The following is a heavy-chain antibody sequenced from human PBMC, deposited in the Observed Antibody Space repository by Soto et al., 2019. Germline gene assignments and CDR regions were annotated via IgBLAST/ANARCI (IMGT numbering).Heavy chain of an antibody. CDR2: ICSSGSI. D-gene: IGHD1-1*01. V-gene: IGHV4-39*01. CDR1: GGSISSCDYY. J-gene: IGHJ4*02. Sequence: SETLSLSCIVSGGSISSCDYYWGWVRQPPGKGLAWIGSICSSGSIYYNPSLKSRVTISVDTSKNQFSLRLSSVTAADTAVYYCARHRRETGTYAQPLDYWGQGTLVTVSS. CDR3: ARHRRETGTYAQPLDY.